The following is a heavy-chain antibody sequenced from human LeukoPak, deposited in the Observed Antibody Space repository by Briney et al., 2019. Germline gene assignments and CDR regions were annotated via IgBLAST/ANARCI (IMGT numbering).Heavy chain of an antibody. CDR2: IYYSGST. CDR1: GGSISSYY. CDR3: ARSLTAYSSSYPFDS. D-gene: IGHD6-13*01. Sequence: PSETLSLTCTVSGGSISSYYWSWIRQPPGKGLEWIGYIYYSGSTNYNPSLKSRVTISVDTSKSQFSLKLSSVTAADTAVYYCARSLTAYSSSYPFDSWGQGTLVTVSS. V-gene: IGHV4-59*01. J-gene: IGHJ4*02.